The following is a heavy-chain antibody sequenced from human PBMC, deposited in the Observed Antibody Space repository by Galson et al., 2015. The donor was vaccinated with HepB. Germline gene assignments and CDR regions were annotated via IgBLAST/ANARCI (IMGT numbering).Heavy chain of an antibody. CDR1: GDSFSSHF. Sequence: SVKVSCKAFGDSFSSHFIHWVRQAPGQGLEWMGVINCSGGRTTYAQKFQGRLIMTTDTSTTTVYMHLNSLKSEDTAVYYCARDRVPDYEGTWFDPWGQGTLVTVSS. D-gene: IGHD4-17*01. V-gene: IGHV1-46*01. CDR2: INCSGGRT. CDR3: ARDRVPDYEGTWFDP. J-gene: IGHJ5*02.